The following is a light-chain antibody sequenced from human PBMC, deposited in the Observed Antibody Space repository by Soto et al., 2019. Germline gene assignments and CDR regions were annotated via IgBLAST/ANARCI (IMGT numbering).Light chain of an antibody. Sequence: DIVMTQSPDSLAVSLGERATINCKSSQSVLYSSNNKNFLAWYQQKPRQPPKLLIYWASTRESGVPDRFSGSGSGTDFTLTISSLQAEDVAVYYCQQSYSLPLTFGGGTKVEIK. CDR2: WAS. CDR1: QSVLYSSNNKNF. J-gene: IGKJ4*01. V-gene: IGKV4-1*01. CDR3: QQSYSLPLT.